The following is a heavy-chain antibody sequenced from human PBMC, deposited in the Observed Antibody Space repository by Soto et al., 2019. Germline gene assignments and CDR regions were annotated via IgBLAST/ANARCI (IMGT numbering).Heavy chain of an antibody. CDR2: IYYSGST. Sequence: SETLSLTCTVSGGSISSGGYYWSWIRQHPGKGLEWIGYIYYSGSTNYNPSLKSRVTISVDTSKNQFSLKLSSVTAADTAVYYCARGHRVILTGYAYWGQGTLVTVS. D-gene: IGHD3-9*01. J-gene: IGHJ4*02. CDR3: ARGHRVILTGYAY. V-gene: IGHV4-31*03. CDR1: GGSISSGGYY.